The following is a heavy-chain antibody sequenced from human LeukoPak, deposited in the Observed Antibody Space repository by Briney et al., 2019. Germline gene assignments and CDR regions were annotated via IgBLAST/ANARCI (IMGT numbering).Heavy chain of an antibody. V-gene: IGHV3-23*01. Sequence: GGSLRLSCAASGFTFSSYAMSWVRQAPGKGLEWVSAISGSGGSTYYADSVRGRFTISRDNAKNTVYLQMNSLRTEDTAVYYCARGLPNYYGMDVWGQGTTVTVSS. CDR2: ISGSGGST. CDR1: GFTFSSYA. J-gene: IGHJ6*02. CDR3: ARGLPNYYGMDV.